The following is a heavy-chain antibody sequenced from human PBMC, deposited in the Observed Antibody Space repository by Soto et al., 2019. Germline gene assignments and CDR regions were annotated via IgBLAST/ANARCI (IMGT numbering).Heavy chain of an antibody. CDR1: GSSISSGDYY. D-gene: IGHD2-21*01. CDR2: IYHRGST. V-gene: IGHV4-31*01. CDR3: AKAESVVHPVVPDY. Sequence: QVQLQESGPGLVKPSQTLSLTCTVSGSSISSGDYYWNWIRQHPGKGLEWIGYIYHRGSTKYNPSLKNLVTISVDTSKNQISLKLSSLSAADTAVYYCAKAESVVHPVVPDYWGQGTLVTVYS. J-gene: IGHJ4*02.